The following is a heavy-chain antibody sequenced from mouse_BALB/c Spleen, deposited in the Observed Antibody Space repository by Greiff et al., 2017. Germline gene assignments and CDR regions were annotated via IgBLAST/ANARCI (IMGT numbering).Heavy chain of an antibody. J-gene: IGHJ4*01. V-gene: IGHV14-3*02. CDR2: IGPANGKS. CDR1: GFNINDTD. Sequence: VPLQQSGAELVKPGASVKLSCPASGFNINDTDMQRVKQRPEQGLEGIGRIGPANGKSKYDPKFQGKATITADTSSNTAYLQLSSLTSEDTSVYYCARGDMDYWGQGTSVTVSS. CDR3: ARGDMDY.